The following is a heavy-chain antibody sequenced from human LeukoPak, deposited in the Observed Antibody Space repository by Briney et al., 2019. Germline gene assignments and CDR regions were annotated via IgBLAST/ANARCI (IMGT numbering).Heavy chain of an antibody. CDR2: IYYSGST. J-gene: IGHJ4*02. Sequence: PSETLSLTCAVSGGSISNYYWSWIRQPPGKGLEWIGYIYYSGSTYYNPSLKSRVSISVDTSKNQFSLKVSSVTAADTAVYYCAMITYYYDSSGYYQFYFDYWGQGTLVTVSS. V-gene: IGHV4-59*01. D-gene: IGHD3-22*01. CDR1: GGSISNYY. CDR3: AMITYYYDSSGYYQFYFDY.